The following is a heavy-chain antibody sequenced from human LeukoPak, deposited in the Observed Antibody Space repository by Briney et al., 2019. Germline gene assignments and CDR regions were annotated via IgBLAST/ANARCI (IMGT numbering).Heavy chain of an antibody. CDR3: ARGMELVDY. V-gene: IGHV3-21*01. CDR2: ISSSSSYL. D-gene: IGHD1-26*01. J-gene: IGHJ4*02. CDR1: GFTVSSNY. Sequence: GGSLRLSCAASGFTVSSNYMSWVRQAPGKGLEWVSSISSSSSYLYYSDSVKGRFTISRDNARNSLYLQMNSLRVDDTAVYYCARGMELVDYWGQGILVTVSS.